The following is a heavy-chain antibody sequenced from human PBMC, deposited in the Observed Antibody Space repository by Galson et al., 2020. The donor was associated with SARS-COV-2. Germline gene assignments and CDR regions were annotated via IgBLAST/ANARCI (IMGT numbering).Heavy chain of an antibody. D-gene: IGHD1-26*01. Sequence: GGSLRLSCAASGFTFSSYSMNWVRQAPGKGLEWVSYISSSSSTIYYADSVKGRFTISRDNAKNSLYLQMNSLRAEDTAVYYCARDLGSGSQPYWGQGTLVTVSS. J-gene: IGHJ4*02. CDR1: GFTFSSYS. CDR3: ARDLGSGSQPY. V-gene: IGHV3-48*04. CDR2: ISSSSSTI.